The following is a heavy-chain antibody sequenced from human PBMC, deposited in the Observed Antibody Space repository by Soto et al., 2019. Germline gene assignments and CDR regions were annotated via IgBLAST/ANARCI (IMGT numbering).Heavy chain of an antibody. CDR2: IIPIFGTA. V-gene: IGHV1-69*06. D-gene: IGHD3-10*01. CDR1: GGTFSSYA. J-gene: IGHJ6*02. Sequence: SVKVSCKASGGTFSSYAISWVRQAPGQGLEWMGGIIPIFGTANYAQKFQGRVTITADKSTSTAYMELSSLRSEDTAVYYCARPSAGGDYYYYYGMDVWGQGTRVTVSS. CDR3: ARPSAGGDYYYYYGMDV.